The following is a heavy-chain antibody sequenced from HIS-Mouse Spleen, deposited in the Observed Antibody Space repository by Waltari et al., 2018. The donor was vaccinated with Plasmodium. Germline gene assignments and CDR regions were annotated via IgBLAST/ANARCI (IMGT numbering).Heavy chain of an antibody. J-gene: IGHJ6*02. Sequence: QVTLRESGPALVKPTQTLTLTCTFSGFSLSTSGLCVTWIRQPPGKALEWLARIDWDDDKYYSTSLKTRLTISNDTSKNQVVLTMTNMDPVDTATYYCARTTYSSSSAKYYYYGMDVWGQGTTVTVSS. D-gene: IGHD6-6*01. CDR3: ARTTYSSSSAKYYYYGMDV. V-gene: IGHV2-70*15. CDR1: GFSLSTSGLC. CDR2: IDWDDDK.